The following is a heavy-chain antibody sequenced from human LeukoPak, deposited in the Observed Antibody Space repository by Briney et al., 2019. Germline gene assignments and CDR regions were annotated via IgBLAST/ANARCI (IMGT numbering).Heavy chain of an antibody. CDR3: ARGAANIAVAGTGYYFDY. J-gene: IGHJ4*02. V-gene: IGHV1-69*01. D-gene: IGHD6-19*01. CDR2: IIPIFGTA. CDR1: EGTLSSYA. Sequence: SVKVSCKASEGTLSSYAISWVRQAPGQGLEWMGGIIPIFGTANYAQKFQGRVTITADESTSTAYMELSSLRSEDTAVYYCARGAANIAVAGTGYYFDYWGQGTLVTVSS.